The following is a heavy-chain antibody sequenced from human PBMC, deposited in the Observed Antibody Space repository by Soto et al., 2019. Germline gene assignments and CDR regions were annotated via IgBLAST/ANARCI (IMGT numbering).Heavy chain of an antibody. J-gene: IGHJ3*02. D-gene: IGHD2-21*01. CDR2: IRSKTYGGTA. CDR1: GFTFGDYA. Sequence: GGSLRLSCIASGFTFGDYALTWFRQAPGKGLEWVGFIRSKTYGGTAEYAASVKGRFAISRDDSKSIAYLQMNSLKSEDTAMYYCSRDPLWPIWGQGTMVTVSS. V-gene: IGHV3-49*03. CDR3: SRDPLWPI.